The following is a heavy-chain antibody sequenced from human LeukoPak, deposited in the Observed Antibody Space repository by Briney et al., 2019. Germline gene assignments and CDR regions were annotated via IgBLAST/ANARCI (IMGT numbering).Heavy chain of an antibody. CDR1: GYSLTSYW. CDR2: IYPGDSDT. Sequence: GESLKISCKGSGYSLTSYWIGWVRQMPGKGPEWMGIIYPGDSDTRYSPSFQGQVTISADKSISTAYLQWSSLKASDTAMYYCARHGNDYGDTNAFDIWGQGTMVTVSS. CDR3: ARHGNDYGDTNAFDI. D-gene: IGHD4-17*01. J-gene: IGHJ3*02. V-gene: IGHV5-51*01.